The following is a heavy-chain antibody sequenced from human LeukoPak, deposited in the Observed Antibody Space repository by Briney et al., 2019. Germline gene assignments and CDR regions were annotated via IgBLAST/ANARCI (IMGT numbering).Heavy chain of an antibody. D-gene: IGHD3-22*01. Sequence: GGSLRLSCAASGFTFSSYWMHWVRQAPGKGLVWVSRINSDGSSTSYADSVKGRFTISRDDAKNTLYLQMNSLRAEDTAVYYCAREGYYYDSSGYPPDYWGQGTLVTVSS. CDR2: INSDGSST. J-gene: IGHJ4*02. V-gene: IGHV3-74*01. CDR1: GFTFSSYW. CDR3: AREGYYYDSSGYPPDY.